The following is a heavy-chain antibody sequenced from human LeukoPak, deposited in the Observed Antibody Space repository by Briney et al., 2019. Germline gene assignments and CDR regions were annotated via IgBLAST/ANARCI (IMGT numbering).Heavy chain of an antibody. J-gene: IGHJ6*02. V-gene: IGHV4-4*02. D-gene: IGHD6-19*01. CDR2: VYYSGST. CDR1: GGSISSSNW. CDR3: TRDEPGNNSGWSMDV. Sequence: SGTLSLTCAVSGGSISSSNWWSWVRQPPGKGLEWIGDVYYSGSTNYNPSLKSRVTMSVDKSKNQFSLKLNSVTAADTAVYYCTRDEPGNNSGWSMDVWGQGTTVTVSS.